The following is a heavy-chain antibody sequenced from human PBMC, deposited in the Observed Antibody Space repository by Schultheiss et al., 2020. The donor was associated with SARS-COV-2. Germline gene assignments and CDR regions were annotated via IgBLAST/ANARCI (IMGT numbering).Heavy chain of an antibody. V-gene: IGHV4-59*01. D-gene: IGHD4-17*01. Sequence: GSLRLSCTVSGGSMSDYYWTWIRQPPGRGLEWIGYIYYSGTTDGNPSLRSRVTISLDTSNNQFSLRLRSVTAADTAVYYCAREVLGYGRQFDYWGQGTLVTVSS. CDR3: AREVLGYGRQFDY. CDR2: IYYSGTT. CDR1: GGSMSDYY. J-gene: IGHJ4*02.